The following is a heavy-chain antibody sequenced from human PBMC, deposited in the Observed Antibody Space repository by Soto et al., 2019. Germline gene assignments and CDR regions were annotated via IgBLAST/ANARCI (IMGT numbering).Heavy chain of an antibody. CDR2: IYYSGST. V-gene: IGHV4-59*08. J-gene: IGHJ3*02. Sequence: SETLSLTCTVSGGSISSHYWTWIRQPPGKGLEWIGSIYYSGSTYYNPSLKSRVTISVDTSKNQFSLKLSSVTAADTAVYYCARRYGGAFDIWGQGTMVTVSS. CDR3: ARRYGGAFDI. D-gene: IGHD4-17*01. CDR1: GGSISSHY.